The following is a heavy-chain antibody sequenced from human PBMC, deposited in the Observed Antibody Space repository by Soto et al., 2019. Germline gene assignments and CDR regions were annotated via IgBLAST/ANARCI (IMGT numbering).Heavy chain of an antibody. J-gene: IGHJ6*02. CDR3: ARDRSDYGDYSSRSYYYYYGMDV. CDR1: GFTFSSYA. V-gene: IGHV3-30-3*01. Sequence: GGSLRLSCAASGFTFSSYAMHWVRQAPGKGLEWVAVISYDGSNKYYADSVKGRFTISRDNSKNTLYLQMNSLRAEDTAVYYCARDRSDYGDYSSRSYYYYYGMDVWGQGTTVTVSS. D-gene: IGHD4-17*01. CDR2: ISYDGSNK.